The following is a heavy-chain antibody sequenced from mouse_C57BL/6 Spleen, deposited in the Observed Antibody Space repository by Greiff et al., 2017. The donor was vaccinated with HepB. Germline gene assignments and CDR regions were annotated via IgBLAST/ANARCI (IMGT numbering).Heavy chain of an antibody. Sequence: EVHLVESGGDLVKPGGSLKLSCAASGFTFSSYGMSWVRQTPDKRLEWVATISSGGSYTYYPDSVKGRFTISRDNAKNTLYLQMSSLKSEDTAMYYCARSQLGLYYFDYWGQGTTLTVSS. CDR1: GFTFSSYG. J-gene: IGHJ2*01. D-gene: IGHD4-1*02. V-gene: IGHV5-6*01. CDR3: ARSQLGLYYFDY. CDR2: ISSGGSYT.